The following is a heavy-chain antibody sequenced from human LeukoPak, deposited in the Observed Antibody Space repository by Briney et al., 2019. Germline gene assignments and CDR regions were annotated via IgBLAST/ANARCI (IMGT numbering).Heavy chain of an antibody. CDR2: INHSGST. D-gene: IGHD4-17*01. V-gene: IGHV4-34*01. CDR3: ARGPSTVTTEGNFDY. CDR1: GGSFSGYY. Sequence: SETLSLTCAVYGGSFSGYYWSWIRQPPGKGLEWIGEINHSGSTNYNPSLKSRVTISVDTSKNQFSLKLSSVTAADTAVYYCARGPSTVTTEGNFDYWGQGTLVTVSS. J-gene: IGHJ4*02.